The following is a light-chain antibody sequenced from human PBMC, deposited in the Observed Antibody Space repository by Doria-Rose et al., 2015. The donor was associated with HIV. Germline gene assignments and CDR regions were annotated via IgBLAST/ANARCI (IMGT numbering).Light chain of an antibody. CDR1: QRFSSTY. J-gene: IGKJ1*01. CDR2: DGS. CDR3: HQYGTSWT. Sequence: TQSPGTLSLSPGDRATLSCRASQRFSSTYLAWYQQKPVQAPSLLIYDGSTRATGIPDRFSASGSGTDFTLTINRLEPEDFALYYCHQYGTSWTFGQGTKVEI. V-gene: IGKV3-20*01.